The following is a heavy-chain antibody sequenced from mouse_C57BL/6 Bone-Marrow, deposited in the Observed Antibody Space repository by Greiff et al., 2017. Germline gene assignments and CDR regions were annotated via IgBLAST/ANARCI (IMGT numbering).Heavy chain of an antibody. V-gene: IGHV1-55*01. J-gene: IGHJ3*01. Sequence: QVQLQQSGAELVKPGASVKMSCKASGYTFTSYWITWVKQRPGQGLEWIGDIYPGSGSTNYNEKFKSKATLTVDTSSSTAYMQLSSLTSEDSAVYYWARGRDYAAWFAYWGQGTLVTVSA. D-gene: IGHD2-4*01. CDR3: ARGRDYAAWFAY. CDR1: GYTFTSYW. CDR2: IYPGSGST.